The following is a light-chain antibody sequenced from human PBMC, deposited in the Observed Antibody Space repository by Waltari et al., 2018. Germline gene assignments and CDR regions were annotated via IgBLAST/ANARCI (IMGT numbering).Light chain of an antibody. CDR1: RSVLYNSNNKNY. J-gene: IGKJ5*01. Sequence: EIVMTHAPDSLAVPLGERAAINCEASRSVLYNSNNKNYLAWYQQKPRQPPKLLINWASSRESGVPDRFSGSGTGTDFTLTISSLQAEDVAVYYCQQYYSSPISFGQGTRLEIK. CDR3: QQYYSSPIS. CDR2: WAS. V-gene: IGKV4-1*01.